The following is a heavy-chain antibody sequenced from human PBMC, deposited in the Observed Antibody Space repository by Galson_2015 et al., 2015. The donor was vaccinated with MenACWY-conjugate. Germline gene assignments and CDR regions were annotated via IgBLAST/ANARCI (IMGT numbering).Heavy chain of an antibody. CDR3: ARDFEYIWGSFRYMYFDY. CDR1: GYTFTNYA. V-gene: IGHV7-4-1*02. J-gene: IGHJ4*02. CDR2: INTITGNP. D-gene: IGHD3-16*02. Sequence: SVKVSCKASGYTFTNYAMTWVRQAPGQGLEWMGWINTITGNPTYAQGFTGRFVFSLDTSVSTAYLQINSLEAEDTAVYYCARDFEYIWGSFRYMYFDYWGQGSLVTVLS.